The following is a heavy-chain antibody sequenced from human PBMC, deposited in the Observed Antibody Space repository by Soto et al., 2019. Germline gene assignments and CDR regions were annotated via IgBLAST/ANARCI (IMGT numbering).Heavy chain of an antibody. CDR3: ARGVVVVSASQLGWFDP. V-gene: IGHV1-69*01. J-gene: IGHJ5*02. Sequence: QVQLVQSGAELKKPGSSVKVSCKASGGTVSRDAISWVRQAPGQGLEWMGGIIPMFGTAKYVQKFQGRLTITADESTTTAYMELRSLRSDDTAVYYCARGVVVVSASQLGWFDPWGQGTLVTVSS. CDR1: GGTVSRDA. CDR2: IIPMFGTA. D-gene: IGHD2-15*01.